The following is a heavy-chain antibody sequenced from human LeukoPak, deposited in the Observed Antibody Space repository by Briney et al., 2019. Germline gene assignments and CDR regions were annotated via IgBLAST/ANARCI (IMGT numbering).Heavy chain of an antibody. D-gene: IGHD3-3*01. CDR2: INPNSGGT. V-gene: IGHV1-2*02. Sequence: ASVKVSCKASGCTFTGYYMHWVRQAPGQGLEWMGWINPNSGGTNYAQKFQGRVTMTRDTFISTAYMELSRLRSDDTAVYYCARGDIITIFGVVILNWFDPWGQGTLVTVSS. CDR1: GCTFTGYY. CDR3: ARGDIITIFGVVILNWFDP. J-gene: IGHJ5*02.